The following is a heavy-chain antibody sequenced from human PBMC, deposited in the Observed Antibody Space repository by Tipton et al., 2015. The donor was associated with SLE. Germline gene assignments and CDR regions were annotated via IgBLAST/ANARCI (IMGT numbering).Heavy chain of an antibody. V-gene: IGHV4-4*02. CDR1: GGSIRSSNW. CDR2: IHHSGST. D-gene: IGHD4-17*01. CDR3: AKDYNHDNADYN. J-gene: IGHJ4*02. Sequence: TLSLTCAVSGGSIRSSNWWSWVRQPPGKGLEWIGEIHHSGSTNSNPSLKSRVTISVDKSKNQFSLKVSSVTVADTAVYYCAKDYNHDNADYNWGQGTLVIVSS.